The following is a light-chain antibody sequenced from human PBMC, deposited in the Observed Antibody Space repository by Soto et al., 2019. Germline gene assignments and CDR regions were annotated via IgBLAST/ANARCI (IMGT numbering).Light chain of an antibody. CDR1: QSVSSSY. Sequence: EIVLTQSPATLSLSPGESATLSCGASQSVSSSYLAWYQQKPGLAPRLLIYGSSTRAPGTPDRFSGSGSGTDFTLTISRLEPEEFAVYYCQQHGSSPITVGQGTRLEIK. J-gene: IGKJ5*01. CDR2: GSS. CDR3: QQHGSSPIT. V-gene: IGKV3D-20*01.